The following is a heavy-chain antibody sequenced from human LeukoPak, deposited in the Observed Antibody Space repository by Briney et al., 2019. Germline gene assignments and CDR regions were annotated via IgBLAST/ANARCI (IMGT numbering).Heavy chain of an antibody. V-gene: IGHV6-1*01. CDR1: GDSVSRNTAG. Sequence: SQTLSLTCAISGDSVSRNTAGWNWIRQSPSRGLEWLGRTYYRSKWYSDFAPSVRNRITINPDTSKNQFSLQLSSVTAADTAVYYCARGAHYDYVWGSYRPHYYFDYWGQGTLVTVSS. CDR2: TYYRSKWYS. D-gene: IGHD3-16*02. J-gene: IGHJ4*02. CDR3: ARGAHYDYVWGSYRPHYYFDY.